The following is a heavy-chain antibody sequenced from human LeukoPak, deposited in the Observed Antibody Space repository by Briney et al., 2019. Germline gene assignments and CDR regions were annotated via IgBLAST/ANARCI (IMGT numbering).Heavy chain of an antibody. V-gene: IGHV1-69*13. Sequence: ASVKVSCKASGGTFSSYAISWVRQAPGQGLEWMGGIIPIFGTANYAQKFQGRVTITADESTSTAYMELSSLRSEDTAVYYCARDAAGEQWLASYYYYGMDVWGQGTTVTVSS. J-gene: IGHJ6*02. CDR3: ARDAAGEQWLASYYYYGMDV. CDR2: IIPIFGTA. CDR1: GGTFSSYA. D-gene: IGHD6-19*01.